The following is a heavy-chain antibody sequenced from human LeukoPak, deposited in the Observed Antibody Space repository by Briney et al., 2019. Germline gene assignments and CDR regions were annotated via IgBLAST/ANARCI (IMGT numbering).Heavy chain of an antibody. J-gene: IGHJ4*02. D-gene: IGHD6-19*01. CDR1: GGSIGSGSYY. V-gene: IGHV4-61*02. CDR3: ARADGGWYYFDY. CDR2: IYTSGST. Sequence: SETLSLTCTVSGGSIGSGSYYWRWIRQPAGKGLEWIGRIYTSGSTNYNPSLKSRVTISVDTSKNQFSLKLSSVTAADTAVYYCARADGGWYYFDYWGQGTLVTVSS.